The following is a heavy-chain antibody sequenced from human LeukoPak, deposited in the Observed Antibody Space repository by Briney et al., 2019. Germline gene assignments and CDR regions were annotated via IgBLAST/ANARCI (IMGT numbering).Heavy chain of an antibody. CDR2: IIPIFGTA. J-gene: IGHJ4*02. Sequence: GSSVKVSCKDSGGTFSSYAISWVRQAPGQGLEWMGRIIPIFGTANYAQKFQGRVTITTDESTSTAYMELSSLRSEDTAVYYCARGGYSYGAYYFDYWGQGTLVTVSS. CDR1: GGTFSSYA. CDR3: ARGGYSYGAYYFDY. V-gene: IGHV1-69*05. D-gene: IGHD5-18*01.